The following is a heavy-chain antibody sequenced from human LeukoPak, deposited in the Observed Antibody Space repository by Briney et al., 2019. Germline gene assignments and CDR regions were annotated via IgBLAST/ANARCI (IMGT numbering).Heavy chain of an antibody. Sequence: PSETLSLTCTVSGGSISSGGYYWSWIRQHPGKGLEWIGYIYYSGSTYYNPSLKSRVTISVDTSKNQFSLKLSSVTAADTAVYYCARDGSPYIVVVPAAISTGAFDIWGQGTMVTVSS. J-gene: IGHJ3*02. CDR2: IYYSGST. V-gene: IGHV4-31*03. CDR1: GGSISSGGYY. CDR3: ARDGSPYIVVVPAAISTGAFDI. D-gene: IGHD2-2*02.